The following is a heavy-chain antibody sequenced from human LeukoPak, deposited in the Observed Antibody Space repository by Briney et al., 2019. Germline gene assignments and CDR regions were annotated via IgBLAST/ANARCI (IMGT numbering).Heavy chain of an antibody. D-gene: IGHD2-2*03. CDR2: ISYDGSNK. J-gene: IGHJ4*02. CDR3: AKDLDIVVVPAAISLDY. V-gene: IGHV3-30*18. Sequence: PGRSLRLSCAASGFTFSSYGMHWVRQAPGKGLEWVAVISYDGSNKYYADSVKGRSTISRDNSKNTLYLQMNSLRAEDTAVYYCAKDLDIVVVPAAISLDYWGQGTLVTVSS. CDR1: GFTFSSYG.